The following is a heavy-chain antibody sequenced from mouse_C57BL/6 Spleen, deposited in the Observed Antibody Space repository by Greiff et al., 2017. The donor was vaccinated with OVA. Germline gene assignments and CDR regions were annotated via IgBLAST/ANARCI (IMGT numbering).Heavy chain of an antibody. Sequence: VMLVESGAELARPGASVKLSCKASGYTFTSYGISWVKQRTGQGLEWIGEIYPRSGNTYYNEKFKGKATLTADKSSSTAYMELRSLTSEDSAVYFCARVGDEGDAMDYWGQGTSVTVSS. CDR3: ARVGDEGDAMDY. CDR1: GYTFTSYG. D-gene: IGHD3-3*01. CDR2: IYPRSGNT. V-gene: IGHV1-81*01. J-gene: IGHJ4*01.